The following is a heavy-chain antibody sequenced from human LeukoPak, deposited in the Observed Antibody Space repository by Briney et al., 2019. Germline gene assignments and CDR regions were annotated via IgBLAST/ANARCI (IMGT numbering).Heavy chain of an antibody. CDR1: GGSISSYY. V-gene: IGHV4-38-2*02. J-gene: IGHJ4*02. Sequence: SETLSLTCTVSGGSISSYYWGWIRQPPGKGLEWIGSIYHSGSTYYNPSLKSRVTISVDTSKNQFSLKLSSVTAADTAVYYCARAGITIFGVVDYWGQGTLVTVSS. CDR3: ARAGITIFGVVDY. D-gene: IGHD3-3*01. CDR2: IYHSGST.